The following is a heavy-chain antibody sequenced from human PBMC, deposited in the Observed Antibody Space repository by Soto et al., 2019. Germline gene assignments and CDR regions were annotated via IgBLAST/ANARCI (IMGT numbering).Heavy chain of an antibody. CDR3: ARGGHIAVVTDSFDS. J-gene: IGHJ4*02. V-gene: IGHV1-46*02. CDR2: IHPSGGGS. D-gene: IGHD2-21*02. Sequence: ASVKVSCKSSGYPFNTYYLHWVRQAPGQGLEWMGMIHPSGGGSTYAQKFLGRVTMTMDSSTSTVFMELTSLRSADTAVYYCARGGHIAVVTDSFDSGGQGTLVTVSS. CDR1: GYPFNTYY.